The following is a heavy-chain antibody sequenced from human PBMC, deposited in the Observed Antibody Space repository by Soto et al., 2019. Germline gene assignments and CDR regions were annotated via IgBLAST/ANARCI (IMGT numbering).Heavy chain of an antibody. CDR1: GFSLSTSGMC. V-gene: IGHV2-70*11. CDR2: IDWDDDK. Sequence: GPTLVNPTQTLTLTCTFSGFSLSTSGMCVSWIRQPPGKALEWLARIDWDDDKYYSTSLKTRLTISKDTSKNQVVLTMTNMDPVDTATYYCARISNGDYNASTYYYYYYMDVWGKGTTVTVSS. CDR3: ARISNGDYNASTYYYYYYMDV. J-gene: IGHJ6*03. D-gene: IGHD4-17*01.